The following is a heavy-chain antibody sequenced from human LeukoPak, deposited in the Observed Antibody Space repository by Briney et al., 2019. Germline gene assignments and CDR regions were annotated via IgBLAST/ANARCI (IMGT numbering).Heavy chain of an antibody. V-gene: IGHV3-23*01. J-gene: IGHJ6*02. D-gene: IGHD3-22*01. CDR1: GFTFSSYA. CDR3: AKGSSGYRNCYYYGMDV. Sequence: GGSLRLSCAASGFTFSSYAMSWVRQAPGKGLEWVSAISGSGGSTYYADSVKGRFTISRDNSKNTLYLQMNSLRAEDTAVYYCAKGSSGYRNCYYYGMDVWGQGTTVTVSS. CDR2: ISGSGGST.